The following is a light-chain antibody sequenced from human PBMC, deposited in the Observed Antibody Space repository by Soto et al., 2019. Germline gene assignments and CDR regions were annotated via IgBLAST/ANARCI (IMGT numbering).Light chain of an antibody. CDR1: QTISSW. J-gene: IGKJ1*01. CDR2: KAS. Sequence: IQMAQWPCALCASXGDRVTNTXXASQTISSWLAWYQQKPGKAPKLLIYKASTLKSGVPSRFSGSGSGTEFTLTISSLQPDDFATYYCQHYNSYSEAFGQGTKVDI. V-gene: IGKV1-5*03. CDR3: QHYNSYSEA.